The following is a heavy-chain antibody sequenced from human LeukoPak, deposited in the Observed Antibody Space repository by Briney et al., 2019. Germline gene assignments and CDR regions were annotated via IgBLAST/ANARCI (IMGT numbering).Heavy chain of an antibody. CDR3: AEGSNYGFGY. CDR1: GFTFSNYV. CDR2: ISDIVSRT. J-gene: IGHJ4*02. Sequence: GGSLRLSCAASGFTFSNYVMSWVRQAPGKGLEWVSSISDIVSRTYYADSVEGRFTISRDNSKNTLFLQMNSLRAEDTAVYFCAEGSNYGFGYWGQGTLVTVSS. V-gene: IGHV3-23*01. D-gene: IGHD5-18*01.